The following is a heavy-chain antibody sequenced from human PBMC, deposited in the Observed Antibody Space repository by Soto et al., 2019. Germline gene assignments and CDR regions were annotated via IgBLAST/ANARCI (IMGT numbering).Heavy chain of an antibody. D-gene: IGHD3-10*01. CDR1: GFTFSSYG. CDR2: IPYDGSNK. J-gene: IGHJ4*02. Sequence: QVQLVESGGGVVQPGRSLRLSCAASGFTFSSYGMHWARKAPGKGRGGVAVIPYDGSNKYYADSVKGRFTISRDNSKNTLYLQMNSLRAEDTAVYYCAKDLYYYGSGSYYPFDYWGQGTLVTVSS. V-gene: IGHV3-30*18. CDR3: AKDLYYYGSGSYYPFDY.